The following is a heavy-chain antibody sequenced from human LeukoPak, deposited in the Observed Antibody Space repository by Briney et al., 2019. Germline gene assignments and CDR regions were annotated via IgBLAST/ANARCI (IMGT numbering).Heavy chain of an antibody. D-gene: IGHD2-2*01. CDR2: IILFFGTA. CDR1: GGAFSSYA. V-gene: IGHV1-69*05. Sequence: SAKVSCKASGGAFSSYAISWVRQAAGQGLEWMGGIILFFGTANYAQKFQGRVTITTDESTSTAYMELSSLRSEDTAVYYCARARTPYCSSTSCYQRGFEYWGQGTLVTVSS. CDR3: ARARTPYCSSTSCYQRGFEY. J-gene: IGHJ4*02.